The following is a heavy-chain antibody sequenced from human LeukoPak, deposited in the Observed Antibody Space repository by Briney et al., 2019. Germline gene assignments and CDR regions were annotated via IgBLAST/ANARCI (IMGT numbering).Heavy chain of an antibody. CDR1: GFTFSSYA. CDR2: ISGSGGST. D-gene: IGHD2-2*02. J-gene: IGHJ4*02. V-gene: IGHV3-23*01. Sequence: GGSLRLSCAASGFTFSSYAMSWVRQAPGKGLEWVSAISGSGGSTYYADSVKGRFTISRDNSKNTLYLQMNSLRAEDTAVYYCAKDKSPYQLLYVFDYWGQGTLVTVSS. CDR3: AKDKSPYQLLYVFDY.